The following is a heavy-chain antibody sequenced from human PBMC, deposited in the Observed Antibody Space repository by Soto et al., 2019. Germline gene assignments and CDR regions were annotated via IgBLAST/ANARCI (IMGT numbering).Heavy chain of an antibody. J-gene: IGHJ4*02. D-gene: IGHD6-19*01. CDR2: ISGSGGST. Sequence: PGGSLRLSCAASGFTFSSYAMSWVRQAPGKGLEWVSAISGSGGSTYYADSVKGRFTISRDNSKNTLYLQMNGLRAEDTAVYYCAKDRGRVAVAGTGGGEFDYWGQGTLVTVSS. CDR3: AKDRGRVAVAGTGGGEFDY. CDR1: GFTFSSYA. V-gene: IGHV3-23*01.